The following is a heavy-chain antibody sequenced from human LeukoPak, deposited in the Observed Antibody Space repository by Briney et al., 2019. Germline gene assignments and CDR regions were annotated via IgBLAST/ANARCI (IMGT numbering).Heavy chain of an antibody. Sequence: GGSLRLSCAASGFTFSSYWMHWVRQAPGKGLVWVSRLNSDGSSISYADSVKGRFTISRDNAETTLHLQMNNLSAEDTAVYYCARASNRNSINFDYWGQGALVTVSS. D-gene: IGHD1-7*01. CDR2: LNSDGSSI. CDR1: GFTFSSYW. V-gene: IGHV3-74*01. CDR3: ARASNRNSINFDY. J-gene: IGHJ4*02.